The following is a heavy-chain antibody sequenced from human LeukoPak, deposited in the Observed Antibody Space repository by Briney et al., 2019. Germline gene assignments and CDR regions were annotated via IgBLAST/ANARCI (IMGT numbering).Heavy chain of an antibody. CDR2: IYPADSDT. Sequence: GESLKISCLVSGYIFTNYWIGWVRQMHGKGLESMGIIYPADSDTTYSPSFQGPVTISADKSISTVYLQWSSLRASDTAMYYCARQSRDGSKTRGYFFDYWGQGTLVTVSS. V-gene: IGHV5-51*01. J-gene: IGHJ4*02. D-gene: IGHD3-10*01. CDR1: GYIFTNYW. CDR3: ARQSRDGSKTRGYFFDY.